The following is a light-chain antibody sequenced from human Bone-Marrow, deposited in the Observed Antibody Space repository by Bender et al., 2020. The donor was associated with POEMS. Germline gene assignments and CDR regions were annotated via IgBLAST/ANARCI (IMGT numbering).Light chain of an antibody. CDR2: NTD. CDR3: LIYFGGPVV. Sequence: QTVVTQEPSLTVSPGGTVTLTCASSTGAVTSGYFPTWFQQKPGQAPRPLIYNTDNRHSWTPARFSGSLLGGKAALTLSGVQAEDEADYYCLIYFGGPVVFGGGTKLTVL. CDR1: TGAVTSGYF. V-gene: IGLV7-43*01. J-gene: IGLJ3*02.